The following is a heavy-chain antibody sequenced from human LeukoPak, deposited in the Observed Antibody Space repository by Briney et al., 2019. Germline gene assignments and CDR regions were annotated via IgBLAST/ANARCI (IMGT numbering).Heavy chain of an antibody. Sequence: PSGTLSLTCAVSGGSISGSNWWSWVRQPPGKGLEWIGYIYYSGSTYYNPSLKSRVTISVDTSKNQFSLKLSSVTAADTAVYYCARDERHYYGDYVGWFDPWGQGTLVTVSS. V-gene: IGHV4-4*02. CDR1: GGSISGSNW. CDR3: ARDERHYYGDYVGWFDP. CDR2: IYYSGST. J-gene: IGHJ5*02. D-gene: IGHD4-17*01.